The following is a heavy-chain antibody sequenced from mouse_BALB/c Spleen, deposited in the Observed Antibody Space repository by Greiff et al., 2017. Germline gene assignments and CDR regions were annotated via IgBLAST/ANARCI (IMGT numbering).Heavy chain of an antibody. J-gene: IGHJ1*01. CDR1: GYSFTSYW. CDR3: ARDGNYYGSSYEYFDV. D-gene: IGHD1-1*01. Sequence: VKLVESGTVLARPGASVKMSCKASGYSFTSYWMHWVKQRPGQGLEWIGYINPSSGYTNYNQKFKDKATLTADKSSSTAYMQLSSLTSEDSAVYDCARDGNYYGSSYEYFDVWGAGTTVTVSS. CDR2: INPSSGYT. V-gene: IGHV1-4*01.